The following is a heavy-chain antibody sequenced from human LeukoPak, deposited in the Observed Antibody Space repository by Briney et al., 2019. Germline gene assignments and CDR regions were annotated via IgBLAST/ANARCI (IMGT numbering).Heavy chain of an antibody. Sequence: SETLSLTCIVSGGSVTNSSYYWAWIRQAPGKGLEWIGCFYYSGSTYYNPSPKSRVTISVDTSKNQFSLKLSSVTAADTAVYYCARGPGGSSISVLWPKYYFDYWGQGTLVTVSS. D-gene: IGHD3-10*01. CDR1: GGSVTNSSYY. CDR3: ARGPGGSSISVLWPKYYFDY. V-gene: IGHV4-39*07. CDR2: FYYSGST. J-gene: IGHJ4*02.